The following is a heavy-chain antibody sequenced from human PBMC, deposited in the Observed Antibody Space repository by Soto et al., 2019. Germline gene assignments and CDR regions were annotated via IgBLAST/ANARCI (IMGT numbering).Heavy chain of an antibody. CDR1: GFTFSSYW. Sequence: GGSLRLSCAASGFTFSSYWMSWVRQAPGKGLEWVANIKQDGSEKYYVDSVKGRFTISRDNAKNSLYLQMNSLRAEDTAVYYCARDLPGTRSGYFAVGATQGAFDIWGQGTMVTVSS. CDR3: ARDLPGTRSGYFAVGATQGAFDI. D-gene: IGHD1-26*01. CDR2: IKQDGSEK. J-gene: IGHJ3*02. V-gene: IGHV3-7*03.